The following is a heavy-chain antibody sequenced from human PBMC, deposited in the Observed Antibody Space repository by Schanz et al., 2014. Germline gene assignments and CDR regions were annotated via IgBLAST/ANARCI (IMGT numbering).Heavy chain of an antibody. CDR3: ARGPYCTNGVCYTTSGDAFDV. Sequence: EVQLVESGGGLVKPGGSLRLSCAASGFTFSSYWMHWVRQAPGKGLVWVSRINSDGSTTIYADSVKGRFTISRDNAKNTLYLQMNSLRAEDTAVYYCARGPYCTNGVCYTTSGDAFDVWGQGTMVTVSS. CDR1: GFTFSSYW. D-gene: IGHD2-8*01. V-gene: IGHV3-74*02. J-gene: IGHJ3*01. CDR2: INSDGSTT.